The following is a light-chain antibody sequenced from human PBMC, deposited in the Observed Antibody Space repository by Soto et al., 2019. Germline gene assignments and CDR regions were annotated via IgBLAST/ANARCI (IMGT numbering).Light chain of an antibody. Sequence: IQLTQSPSSLSASVGDRVIITCRASQGISSYLAWYQQNPGKAPRLLIYAASTLQTGVPSRFSGSGSGTDFYLTISSLQPEDSATYYCQQLSNYPRTFGQGTKVEIK. CDR1: QGISSY. CDR3: QQLSNYPRT. CDR2: AAS. V-gene: IGKV1-9*01. J-gene: IGKJ1*01.